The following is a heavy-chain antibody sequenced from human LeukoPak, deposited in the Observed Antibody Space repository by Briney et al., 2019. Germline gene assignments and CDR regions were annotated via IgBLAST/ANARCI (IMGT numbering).Heavy chain of an antibody. Sequence: GGSLRLSCAASGFTFSSYEMNWVRQAPGKGLEWVLYFSNSGSNIYYTDSVKGRFTISRDNAKNSLYLQMNSLRAEDTAVYYCARSTYYYDSSGFNYAAFDIWGQGTMVTVSS. V-gene: IGHV3-48*03. J-gene: IGHJ3*02. CDR2: FSNSGSNI. CDR1: GFTFSSYE. CDR3: ARSTYYYDSSGFNYAAFDI. D-gene: IGHD3-22*01.